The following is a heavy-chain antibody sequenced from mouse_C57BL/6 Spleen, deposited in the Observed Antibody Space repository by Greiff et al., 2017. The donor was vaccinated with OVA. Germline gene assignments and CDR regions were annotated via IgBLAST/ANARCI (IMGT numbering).Heavy chain of an antibody. J-gene: IGHJ3*01. CDR1: GYAFTNYL. CDR2: INPGSGGT. V-gene: IGHV1-54*01. D-gene: IGHD1-1*01. CDR3: ARSHSSPFAY. Sequence: QVQLQQSGAELVRPGTSVKVSCKASGYAFTNYLIEWVKQRPGQGLEWIGVINPGSGGTNYNEKFKGKATLTADKSSSTAYMQLSSLTSEDSAVYFCARSHSSPFAYWGQGTLVTVSA.